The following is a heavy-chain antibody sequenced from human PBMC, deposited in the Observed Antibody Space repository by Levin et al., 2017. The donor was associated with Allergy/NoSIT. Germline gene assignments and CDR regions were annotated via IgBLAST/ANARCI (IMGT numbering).Heavy chain of an antibody. Sequence: PGGSLRLSCAASGFTFSNAWMSWVRQAPGKGLEWVGRIKSKTDGGTTDYAAPVKGRFTISRDDSKNTLYLQMNSLKTEDTAVYYCTTRLYSSSWDDAFDIWGQGTMVTVSS. CDR2: IKSKTDGGTT. CDR3: TTRLYSSSWDDAFDI. J-gene: IGHJ3*02. D-gene: IGHD6-13*01. V-gene: IGHV3-15*01. CDR1: GFTFSNAW.